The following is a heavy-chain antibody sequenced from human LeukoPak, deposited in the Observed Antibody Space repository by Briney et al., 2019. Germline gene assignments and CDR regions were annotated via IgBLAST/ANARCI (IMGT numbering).Heavy chain of an antibody. CDR1: GGPFSGYF. V-gene: IGHV4-34*01. CDR2: IHNSGTT. Sequence: PSETLSLTCAVSGGPFSGYFWIWIRQSSGKGMEWIGEIHNSGTTNYNPSLNSRVTISEDTSKNQFYLNLSSVTAADTAVYYCARRYYYNLGSFPFDFWGQGTLVSVSS. D-gene: IGHD3-10*01. CDR3: ARRYYYNLGSFPFDF. J-gene: IGHJ4*02.